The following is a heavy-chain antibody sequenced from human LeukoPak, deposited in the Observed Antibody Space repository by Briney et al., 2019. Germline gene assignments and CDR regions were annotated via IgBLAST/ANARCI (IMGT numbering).Heavy chain of an antibody. Sequence: PGGSLRLSCAASGFTFSSYAMSWVRQAPGKGLEWVSAISGSGGSTYYADSVKGRFTISRDNSKDTLYLQMNSLRAEDTAVYYCAKMDLYEATITLFDYWGQGTLVTVSS. CDR3: AKMDLYEATITLFDY. V-gene: IGHV3-23*01. CDR2: ISGSGGST. CDR1: GFTFSSYA. J-gene: IGHJ4*02. D-gene: IGHD5-12*01.